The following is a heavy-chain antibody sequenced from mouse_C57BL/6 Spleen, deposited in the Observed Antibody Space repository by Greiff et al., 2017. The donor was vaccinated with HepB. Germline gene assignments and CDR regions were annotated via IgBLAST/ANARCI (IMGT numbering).Heavy chain of an antibody. Sequence: EVQVVESGGGLVKPGGSLKLSCAASGFTFSSYTMSWVRQTPEKRLEWVATISGGGGNTYYPDSVKGRFTISRDNAKNTLYLQMSSLRSEDTALYYCARQGLRYDYDYWGQGTTLTVSS. CDR2: ISGGGGNT. D-gene: IGHD2-4*01. V-gene: IGHV5-9*01. J-gene: IGHJ2*01. CDR1: GFTFSSYT. CDR3: ARQGLRYDYDY.